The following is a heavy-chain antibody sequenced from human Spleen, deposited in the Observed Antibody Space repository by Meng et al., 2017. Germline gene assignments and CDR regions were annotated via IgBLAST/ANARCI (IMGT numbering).Heavy chain of an antibody. CDR2: IYTSGST. V-gene: IGHV4-4*07. CDR1: GGSISSYY. Sequence: GSLRLSCTVSGGSISSYYWSWIRQPAGKGLEWIGRIYTSGSTNYNPSLKSRVTMSVDTSKNQFSLKLSSVTAADTAVYYCARDNPTTSGGMDVWGQGTMVTVSS. J-gene: IGHJ6*02. D-gene: IGHD1-26*01. CDR3: ARDNPTTSGGMDV.